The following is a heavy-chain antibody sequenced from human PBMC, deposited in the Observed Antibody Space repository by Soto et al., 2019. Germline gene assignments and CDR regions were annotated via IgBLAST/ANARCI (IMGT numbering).Heavy chain of an antibody. CDR1: GFTFTDYY. J-gene: IGHJ4*02. D-gene: IGHD3-10*01. V-gene: IGHV3-11*01. Sequence: QVQLVESGGGLVTPGGSLRLSCAASGFTFTDYYMSWIRQAPGGGLEWVSYIGGSGGTIYYAESVKGRFTISRDNAKNSLQLQMESLRAEDTAVYYCARDPGDQTDGRTGGDYGGEGALVTVSS. CDR2: IGGSGGTI. CDR3: ARDPGDQTDGRTGGDY.